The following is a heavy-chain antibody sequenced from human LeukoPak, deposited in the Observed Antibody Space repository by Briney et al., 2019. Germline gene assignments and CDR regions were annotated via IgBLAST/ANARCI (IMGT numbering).Heavy chain of an antibody. J-gene: IGHJ5*02. V-gene: IGHV1-69*05. D-gene: IGHD4-23*01. Sequence: SVKVSCKASGGTFSSYAISWVRQAPGQGLEWMGSIIAIFGTANYAQKFQGRVTITTDESTSTAYMELSSLRSETMAVYYCARGDYGGNSDRWGPITGLNWFDPWGQGTLVTVSS. CDR3: ARGDYGGNSDRWGPITGLNWFDP. CDR1: GGTFSSYA. CDR2: IIAIFGTA.